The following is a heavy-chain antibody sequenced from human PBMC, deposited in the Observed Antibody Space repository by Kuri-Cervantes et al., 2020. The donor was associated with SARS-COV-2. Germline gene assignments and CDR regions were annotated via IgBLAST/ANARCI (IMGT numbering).Heavy chain of an antibody. V-gene: IGHV1-8*01. CDR1: GYTLTELS. CDR3: ARDQIQLWFRYYYYGMDV. Sequence: ASVKVSCKVSGYTLTELSMHWVRQATGQGLEWMGWMNPNSGNTGYAQKFQGRVTMTRNTSINTAYMELSSLRSEDTAVYYCARDQIQLWFRYYYYGMDVWGQGTTVTVSS. CDR2: MNPNSGNT. D-gene: IGHD5-18*01. J-gene: IGHJ6*02.